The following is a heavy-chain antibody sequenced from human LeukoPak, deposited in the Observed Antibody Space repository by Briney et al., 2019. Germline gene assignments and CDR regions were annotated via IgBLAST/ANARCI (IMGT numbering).Heavy chain of an antibody. CDR3: ARASIEVMIVVVADY. CDR2: ISAYNGNT. V-gene: IGHV1-18*01. CDR1: GYTFTSYG. Sequence: GASVKVSCKASGYTFTSYGISWVRQAPGQGLEWMGWISAYNGNTDYAQKLQGRVTMTTDTSTSTAYMELRSLRSDDTAVYYCARASIEVMIVVVADYWGQGTLVTVSS. J-gene: IGHJ4*02. D-gene: IGHD3-22*01.